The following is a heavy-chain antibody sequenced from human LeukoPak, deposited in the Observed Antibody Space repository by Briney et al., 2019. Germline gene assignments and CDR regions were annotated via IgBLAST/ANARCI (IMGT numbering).Heavy chain of an antibody. CDR1: GFTFSSYG. J-gene: IGHJ4*02. CDR3: ARDANYYFDY. V-gene: IGHV3-33*01. D-gene: IGHD1-7*01. CDR2: IWYDGTNK. Sequence: GSLRLSCAASGFTFSSYGMHWVRQTPGERLEWVALIWYDGTNKYYGDSVKGRFTISRDNSKNTLYLQMNSLRAEDTAVYFCARDANYYFDYWGRGTLVTVS.